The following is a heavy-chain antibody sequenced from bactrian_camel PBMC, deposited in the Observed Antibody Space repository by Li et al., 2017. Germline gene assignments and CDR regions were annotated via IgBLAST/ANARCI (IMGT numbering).Heavy chain of an antibody. CDR1: GYTRWSVN. CDR3: AEGRGSRGEHCYSLNY. CDR2: MESDGTT. D-gene: IGHD6*01. J-gene: IGHJ4*01. Sequence: HVQLVESGGGSVQAGGSLRLSCVVSGYTRWSVNMAWFRQAPGNEREAVAGMESDGTTSYADSVKGRFSISRDFAKNTVYLQMNNLQPEDTAMYYCAEGRGSRGEHCYSLNYWGQGTQVTVS. V-gene: IGHV3S53*01.